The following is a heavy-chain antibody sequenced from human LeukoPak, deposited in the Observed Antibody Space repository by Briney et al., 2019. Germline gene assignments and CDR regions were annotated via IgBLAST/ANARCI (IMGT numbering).Heavy chain of an antibody. D-gene: IGHD3-10*01. V-gene: IGHV3-23*01. CDR3: AKGDYYGSGSFFKNGMDV. Sequence: PGGCLRLSCAASGFTFSSYAMSWFRQAPGKGLDWVSAVTSSAGNTSYADSVKGRFTISRDNSKNTLYLQVNSLRAEDTAVYYCAKGDYYGSGSFFKNGMDVWGQGTTVTVSS. CDR1: GFTFSSYA. J-gene: IGHJ6*02. CDR2: VTSSAGNT.